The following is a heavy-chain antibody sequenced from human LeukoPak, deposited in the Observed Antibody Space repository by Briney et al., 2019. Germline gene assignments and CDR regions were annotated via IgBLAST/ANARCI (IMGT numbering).Heavy chain of an antibody. D-gene: IGHD3-10*01. Sequence: SETLSLTCTVSGGSINSYYWSWIRQPPGKGLDWIGYIYYTGSTNYNPSLKSRVTISVDTSKNQFSLKLSSVTAADTAVYYCARVEEGYGSGRRENYFYYYMDVWGKGTTVTISS. CDR1: GGSINSYY. J-gene: IGHJ6*03. CDR2: IYYTGST. CDR3: ARVEEGYGSGRRENYFYYYMDV. V-gene: IGHV4-59*01.